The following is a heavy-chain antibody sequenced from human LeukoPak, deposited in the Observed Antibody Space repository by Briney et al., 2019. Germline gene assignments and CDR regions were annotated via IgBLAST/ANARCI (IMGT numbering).Heavy chain of an antibody. D-gene: IGHD3-22*01. V-gene: IGHV3-21*01. J-gene: IGHJ4*02. CDR1: GSTFSSYS. CDR2: ISSSSSFI. Sequence: GGSLRLSCAASGSTFSSYSMNWVRQAPGKGLEWVSSISSSSSFIYYADSVKGRFTISRDNAKNSLALQMNSLRAEDTAVYYCARDLYPYYYDSSGYYYGYWGQGTLVTVSS. CDR3: ARDLYPYYYDSSGYYYGY.